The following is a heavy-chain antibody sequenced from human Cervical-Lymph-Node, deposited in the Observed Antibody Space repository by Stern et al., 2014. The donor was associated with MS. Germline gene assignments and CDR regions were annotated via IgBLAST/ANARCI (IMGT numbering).Heavy chain of an antibody. CDR3: ARWEIRGGAFDI. J-gene: IGHJ3*02. CDR1: GFSLSNVRMG. CDR2: IFSDDEK. V-gene: IGHV2-26*01. D-gene: IGHD1-26*01. Sequence: ESGPVLVKPTETLTLTRTVSGFSLSNVRMGVSWIRQPPGKALEWLAHIFSDDEKSYSTSLKSRLTISKDTSKSQVVLTMTNMDPVDTATYYCARWEIRGGAFDIWGQGTMVTVSS.